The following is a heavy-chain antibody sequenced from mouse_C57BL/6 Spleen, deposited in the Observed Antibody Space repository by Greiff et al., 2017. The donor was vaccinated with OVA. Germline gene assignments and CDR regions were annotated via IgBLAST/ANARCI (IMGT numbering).Heavy chain of an antibody. D-gene: IGHD2-1*01. CDR1: GFTFSSYA. V-gene: IGHV5-4*01. J-gene: IGHJ1*03. CDR2: ISDGGSYT. Sequence: EVMLVESGGGLVKPGGSLKLSCAASGFTFSSYAMSWVRQTPEKRLEWVATISDGGSYTYYPDNVKGRFTISRDNAKNNLYLQMSHLKSEDTAMYYCARDNGNYWYFDVWGTGTTVTVSS. CDR3: ARDNGNYWYFDV.